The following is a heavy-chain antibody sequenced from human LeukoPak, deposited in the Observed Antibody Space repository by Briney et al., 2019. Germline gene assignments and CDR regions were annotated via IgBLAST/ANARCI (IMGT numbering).Heavy chain of an antibody. CDR1: DDSITMYY. CDR3: ARIFLRYNSGWHGAIDL. V-gene: IGHV4-59*01. D-gene: IGHD6-19*01. CDR2: VDHTGST. Sequence: SETLSLTCSVSDDSITMYYWTWIRQPPGKGLEWIGYVDHTGSTNFNPSLNGRVSISRDTTKNLFSLRLSSVTAADTAVYYCARIFLRYNSGWHGAIDLWGQGTLVTVSS. J-gene: IGHJ5*02.